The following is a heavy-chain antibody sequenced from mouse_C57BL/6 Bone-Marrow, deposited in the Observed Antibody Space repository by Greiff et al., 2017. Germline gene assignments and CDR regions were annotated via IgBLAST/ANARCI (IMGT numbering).Heavy chain of an antibody. Sequence: EVKLVESGGGLVQSGRSLRLSCATSGFTFSDFYMEWVRQAPGKGLEWIAASRNKANDYTTEYSASVKGRFIVSRDTSQSILYLQMNALRAEDTAIYYCARDRGVYDGYYDWYFDVWGTGTTVTVSS. J-gene: IGHJ1*03. CDR3: ARDRGVYDGYYDWYFDV. CDR2: SRNKANDYTT. D-gene: IGHD2-3*01. V-gene: IGHV7-1*01. CDR1: GFTFSDFY.